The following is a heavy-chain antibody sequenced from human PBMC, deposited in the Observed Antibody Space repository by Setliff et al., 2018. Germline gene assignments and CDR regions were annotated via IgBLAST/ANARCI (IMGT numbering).Heavy chain of an antibody. CDR3: ARDGDILTTYYIYYYYMDV. Sequence: WASVKVSCKASRYTFTGYYIHWVRQAPGQGLEYMGWINPNSGGTNYAPKFQGRVTMTRDTSISTVYMEVSRLRSDDTAVYFCARDGDILTTYYIYYYYMDVWGKGTTVTVSS. CDR2: INPNSGGT. V-gene: IGHV1-2*02. D-gene: IGHD3-9*01. CDR1: RYTFTGYY. J-gene: IGHJ6*03.